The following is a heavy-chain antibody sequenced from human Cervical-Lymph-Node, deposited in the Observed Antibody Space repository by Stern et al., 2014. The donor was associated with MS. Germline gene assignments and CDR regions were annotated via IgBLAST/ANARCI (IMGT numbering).Heavy chain of an antibody. CDR2: ISYDGSNK. D-gene: IGHD4-17*01. Sequence: VQLVQSGGGVVRPGRSLRLSCATSGFTFSRYAVLWVRQAPGKGLEWVAAISYDGSNKFYGDSVKGRFTISRDNYKNTLFLQMNNLRPEDSGVYHCARDRLDGDYVYYYGLDVWGQGTTVTVSS. J-gene: IGHJ6*02. V-gene: IGHV3-30*04. CDR1: GFTFSRYA. CDR3: ARDRLDGDYVYYYGLDV.